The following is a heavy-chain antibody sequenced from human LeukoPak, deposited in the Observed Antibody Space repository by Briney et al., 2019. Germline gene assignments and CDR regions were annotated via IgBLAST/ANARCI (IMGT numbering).Heavy chain of an antibody. CDR2: INYSGST. V-gene: IGHV4-39*01. CDR3: ARRRPDSSGYWRDY. J-gene: IGHJ4*02. Sequence: SETLSLTCTVSGGSISSSSYYWGWIRQPPGKGLEWIGSINYSGSTYYNPSLKSRVTISVDTSKNQFSPPLESLTAAETTVYYCARRRPDSSGYWRDYWGQGTLVTVSS. CDR1: GGSISSSSYY. D-gene: IGHD3-22*01.